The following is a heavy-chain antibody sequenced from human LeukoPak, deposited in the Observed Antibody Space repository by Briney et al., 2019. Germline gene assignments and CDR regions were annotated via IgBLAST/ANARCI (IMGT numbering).Heavy chain of an antibody. J-gene: IGHJ4*02. Sequence: GASVKVSCKASGYTFTSYDINWVRQAPGQGLEWMGIINPSGGSTSYAQKFQGRVTMTRDMSTSTVYMELSSLRSEDTAVYYCARDRGWELRWFELDYWGQGTLVTVSS. D-gene: IGHD1-26*01. CDR1: GYTFTSYD. CDR3: ARDRGWELRWFELDY. CDR2: INPSGGST. V-gene: IGHV1-46*01.